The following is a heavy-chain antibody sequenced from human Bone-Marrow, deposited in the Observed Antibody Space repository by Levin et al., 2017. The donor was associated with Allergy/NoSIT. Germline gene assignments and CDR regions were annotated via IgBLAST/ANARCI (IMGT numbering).Heavy chain of an antibody. CDR2: ISGSGGST. D-gene: IGHD6-13*01. CDR1: GFTFSSYA. V-gene: IGHV3-23*01. CDR3: AKDLPRETSVYSSSWYYFDY. Sequence: GGSLRLSCAASGFTFSSYAMSWVRQAPGKGLEWVSAISGSGGSTYYADSVKGRFTISRDNSKNTLYLQMNSLRAEDTAVYYCAKDLPRETSVYSSSWYYFDYWGQGTLVTVSS. J-gene: IGHJ4*02.